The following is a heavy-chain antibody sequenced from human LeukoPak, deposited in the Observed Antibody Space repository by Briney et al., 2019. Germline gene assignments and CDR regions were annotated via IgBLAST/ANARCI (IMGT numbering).Heavy chain of an antibody. Sequence: ASVKVSCKASGYTFTSYGISWVRQAPGQGLEWMGWISAYNGNTNYAQKLQGRVTMTTDTSTSTAYMELRSLRSDDTAVYYCVRVFGGIAAAGIRFGLDIWGQGTMVTVSS. D-gene: IGHD6-13*01. CDR3: VRVFGGIAAAGIRFGLDI. CDR1: GYTFTSYG. CDR2: ISAYNGNT. V-gene: IGHV1-18*01. J-gene: IGHJ3*02.